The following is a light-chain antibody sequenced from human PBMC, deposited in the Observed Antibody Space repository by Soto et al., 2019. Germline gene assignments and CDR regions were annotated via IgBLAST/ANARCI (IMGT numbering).Light chain of an antibody. V-gene: IGKV1-39*01. J-gene: IGKJ4*01. Sequence: DIQMTQFPSSLSASVGDSVTITCRASQSVSTYLNWYQQKPGEAPKLLIYGASSLQSGVPSRFSGSGSGTDFTLTISSLQPEDFATYYCQQLNKYPSTFGGGTKVDI. CDR1: QSVSTY. CDR3: QQLNKYPST. CDR2: GAS.